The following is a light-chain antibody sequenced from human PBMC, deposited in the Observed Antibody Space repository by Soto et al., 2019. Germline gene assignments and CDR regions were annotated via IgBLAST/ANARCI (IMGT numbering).Light chain of an antibody. V-gene: IGKV1-39*01. Sequence: DIQMTQSPSSLSASLGDRVTITCRASQSISRYLNWYQQKPGKTPKLLIYAASSLQGGVPSRFSGSGSGTDFTLTISSLQPEDFATYYCQTSGDTPPWTLGQGTKMDIK. J-gene: IGKJ1*01. CDR3: QTSGDTPPWT. CDR2: AAS. CDR1: QSISRY.